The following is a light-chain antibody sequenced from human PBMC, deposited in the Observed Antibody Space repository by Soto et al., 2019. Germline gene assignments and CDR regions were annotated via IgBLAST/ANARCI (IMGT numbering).Light chain of an antibody. J-gene: IGKJ4*01. Sequence: DIQLTQSPSSVSASVGDRVTITCRASRGISSWLAWYQQKPGKAPKLLIYAASSLESGVPSRFSGSGSGTXXXXXIXSLQPEDFATYYCQQANSVPLTFGGGTKVEIK. CDR2: AAS. V-gene: IGKV1-12*01. CDR3: QQANSVPLT. CDR1: RGISSW.